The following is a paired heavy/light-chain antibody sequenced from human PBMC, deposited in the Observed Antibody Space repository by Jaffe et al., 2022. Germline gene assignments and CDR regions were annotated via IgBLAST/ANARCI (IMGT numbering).Light chain of an antibody. CDR3: QHYGGSPRWA. Sequence: DIVLTQSPGTLSLSPGERATLSCRASQVIHSSDLAWYQQKPGQAPRLLIFGASTRATGIPDRFSGSGSGTDFTLSINRLEPEDFAVYYCQHYGGSPRWAFGQGTKVEFK. CDR1: QVIHSSD. V-gene: IGKV3-20*01. CDR2: GAS. J-gene: IGKJ1*01.
Heavy chain of an antibody. CDR1: GGSFSGYH. J-gene: IGHJ4*02. D-gene: IGHD3-16*02. Sequence: QVQLQQWGAGLLRPSETLSLTCGVDGGSFSGYHWSWIRQTPGKGLEWVGEINHVGRTNYNPSLQSRLTILSDRSNETISLKLRSVTAADTAVYYCARGERFMITFEGVVVWNYWGQGTRVIVSS. CDR3: ARGERFMITFEGVVVWNY. CDR2: INHVGRT. V-gene: IGHV4-34*01.